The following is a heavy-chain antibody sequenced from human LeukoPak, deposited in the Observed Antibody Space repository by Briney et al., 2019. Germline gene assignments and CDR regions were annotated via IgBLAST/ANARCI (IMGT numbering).Heavy chain of an antibody. Sequence: PSETLSLTCAASGGYFSGYYWSWIRQPPGKGLEWIGEINHSGSTNYNPSLKSRVTISVDTSKNQFSLKLSSVTAADTAVYYCARGAITMVRGVSWLRQKNWFDPWGQGTLVTVSS. D-gene: IGHD3-10*01. CDR2: INHSGST. CDR1: GGYFSGYY. CDR3: ARGAITMVRGVSWLRQKNWFDP. J-gene: IGHJ5*02. V-gene: IGHV4-34*01.